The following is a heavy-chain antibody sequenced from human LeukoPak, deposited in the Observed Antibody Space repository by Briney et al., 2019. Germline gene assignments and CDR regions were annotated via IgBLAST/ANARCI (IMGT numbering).Heavy chain of an antibody. CDR2: ISGSGGST. CDR1: GFTFSSYA. J-gene: IGHJ4*02. Sequence: GGSLRLSCAASGFTFSSYAMSWVRQAPEKGLEWVSAISGSGGSTYYADSVKGRFTISRDNSQNTLYLQVNSLRAEDTAAYYCAKGLVPAAIRVVDYWGQGTLVTVSS. CDR3: AKGLVPAAIRVVDY. V-gene: IGHV3-23*01. D-gene: IGHD2-2*01.